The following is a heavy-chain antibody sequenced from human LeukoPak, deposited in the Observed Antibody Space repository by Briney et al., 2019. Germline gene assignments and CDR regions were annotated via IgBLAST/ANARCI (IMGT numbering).Heavy chain of an antibody. Sequence: GRSLRLSCEASGFTFGDYGMHWVRQAPGKGLEWVAVVSDDGSNKQYADSVKGRFTISRDNSKNTLYLQLNSLRSEDTAVYYCARVSCSSTSCYFYYYYGMDVWGQGTTVTVSS. J-gene: IGHJ6*02. CDR1: GFTFGDYG. D-gene: IGHD2-2*01. CDR2: VSDDGSNK. V-gene: IGHV3-30*03. CDR3: ARVSCSSTSCYFYYYYGMDV.